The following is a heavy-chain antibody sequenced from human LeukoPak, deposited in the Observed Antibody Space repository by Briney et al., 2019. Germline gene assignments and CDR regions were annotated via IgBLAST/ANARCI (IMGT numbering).Heavy chain of an antibody. CDR3: AKGVSGYDTFDY. CDR2: ISCSGGST. CDR1: GFTFSSYA. V-gene: IGHV3-23*01. Sequence: GSLRLSCAASGFTFSSYAMSWVRQAPGKGLEWVSAISCSGGSTYYADSVKGRFTISRDNSKNTLYLQMNSLRAEDTAVYYCAKGVSGYDTFDYWGQGTLVTVSS. J-gene: IGHJ4*02. D-gene: IGHD5-12*01.